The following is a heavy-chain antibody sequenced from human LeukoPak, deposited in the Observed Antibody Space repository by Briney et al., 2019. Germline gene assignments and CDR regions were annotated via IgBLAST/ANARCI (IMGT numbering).Heavy chain of an antibody. CDR1: GFTFSSYW. D-gene: IGHD6-13*01. CDR3: AKAGEPGSSSFKIYYFDY. V-gene: IGHV3-74*01. CDR2: INGDGRNI. J-gene: IGHJ4*02. Sequence: GGSLRLSCVASGFTFSSYWMHWVRQDPRKGLVWVSRINGDGRNINYADSVRGRFTISRDNAKNTLYLQMNSLRAEDTAVYYCAKAGEPGSSSFKIYYFDYWGQGTLVTVSS.